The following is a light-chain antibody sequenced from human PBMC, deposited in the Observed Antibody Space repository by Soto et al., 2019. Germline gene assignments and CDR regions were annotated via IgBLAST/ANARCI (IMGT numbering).Light chain of an antibody. CDR1: QTISRN. V-gene: IGKV3D-15*01. J-gene: IGKJ1*01. CDR2: GAS. Sequence: EIVMTQSPPTLSVSPGERATLSCRASQTISRNLAWYQQRPGQAPRLLIYGASTRATGIPDRFTGSGSGTEFTLTISSLQSEDFAVYYCQQYHSWPPRTFGQGTKVDIK. CDR3: QQYHSWPPRT.